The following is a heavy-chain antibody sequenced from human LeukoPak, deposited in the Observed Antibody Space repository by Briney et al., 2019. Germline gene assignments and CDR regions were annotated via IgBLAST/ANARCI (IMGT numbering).Heavy chain of an antibody. J-gene: IGHJ4*02. CDR1: GYTFTGYY. D-gene: IGHD4-17*01. CDR3: ARDEWATYGDYYFDY. V-gene: IGHV1-2*02. CDR2: INPNSGGT. Sequence: ASVKVSCKASGYTFTGYYMHWVRQAPGQGLEWMGWINPNSGGTNYAQKFQGRVTMTRDTSISTAYMELSRLRSDDTAVYYCARDEWATYGDYYFDYWGQGTLVTISS.